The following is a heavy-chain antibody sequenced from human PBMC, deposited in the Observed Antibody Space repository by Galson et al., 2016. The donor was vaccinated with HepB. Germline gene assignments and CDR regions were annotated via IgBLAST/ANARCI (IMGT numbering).Heavy chain of an antibody. CDR3: ARDLGDYYDSGNCYYAEYFHH. CDR2: IYSNGGT. V-gene: IGHV3-53*01. J-gene: IGHJ1*01. Sequence: SLRLSCAASGFTVSSHYMSWVRQAPGKGLEWVSVIYSNGGTYYADSVKGRFTISRDNSNNTLYLQMNSLRAEDTAVYYCARDLGDYYDSGNCYYAEYFHHWGQGTLVTVSS. D-gene: IGHD3-22*01. CDR1: GFTVSSHY.